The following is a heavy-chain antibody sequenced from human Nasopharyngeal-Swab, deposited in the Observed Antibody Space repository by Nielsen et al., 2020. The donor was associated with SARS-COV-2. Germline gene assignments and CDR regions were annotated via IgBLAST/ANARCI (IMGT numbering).Heavy chain of an antibody. Sequence: GESLKISCAASGFTFSSYWMNWVRQAPGKGLVWVSRINSDGSSTRDADSVKGRFTISRDNAKNTLYLQMNSLRAEDTAVYYCARPGSSGSYDAFDIWGQGTMVTVSS. D-gene: IGHD6-19*01. CDR3: ARPGSSGSYDAFDI. V-gene: IGHV3-74*01. CDR1: GFTFSSYW. J-gene: IGHJ3*02. CDR2: INSDGSST.